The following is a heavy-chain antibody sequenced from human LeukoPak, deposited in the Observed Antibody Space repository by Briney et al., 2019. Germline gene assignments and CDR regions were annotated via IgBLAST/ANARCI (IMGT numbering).Heavy chain of an antibody. Sequence: PSETLSLTCTVSGGSISSYYWCWIRQPAGKGLEWIGRIYTSGSTNYNPSLKSRVTMSVDTSKNQFSLRLSSVAAADTAVYYCAREDQLLSPYDYYYYAMDVWGQGTTVTVSS. CDR2: IYTSGST. D-gene: IGHD2-2*01. CDR1: GGSISSYY. CDR3: AREDQLLSPYDYYYYAMDV. J-gene: IGHJ6*02. V-gene: IGHV4-4*07.